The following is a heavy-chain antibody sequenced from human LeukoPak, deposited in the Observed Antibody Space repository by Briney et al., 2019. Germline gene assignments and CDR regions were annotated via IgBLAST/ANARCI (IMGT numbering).Heavy chain of an antibody. D-gene: IGHD1-26*01. J-gene: IGHJ4*02. CDR1: GFTFSSYA. Sequence: GGSLRLSCAASGFTFSSYAMNWVRQAPGKWLEWVSSISGSGGSTYYADSVKGRFTISRDNSKNTLYLQMNSLRAEDTAVYYCAKDSGSYYTRSSLDYWGQGTLVTVSS. CDR3: AKDSGSYYTRSSLDY. CDR2: ISGSGGST. V-gene: IGHV3-23*01.